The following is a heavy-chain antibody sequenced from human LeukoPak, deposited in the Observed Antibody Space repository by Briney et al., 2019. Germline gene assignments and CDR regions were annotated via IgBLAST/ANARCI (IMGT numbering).Heavy chain of an antibody. D-gene: IGHD6-13*01. Sequence: SETLSLTCAVSGYSISSGYYWGWIRQPPGKGLEWIGSIYHSGSTYYNPSLKSQVTISVDTSKNQFSLKLSSVTAADTAVYYCARHVPGAAGILRWFDPWGQGTLVTVSS. CDR1: GYSISSGYY. CDR2: IYHSGST. J-gene: IGHJ5*02. V-gene: IGHV4-38-2*01. CDR3: ARHVPGAAGILRWFDP.